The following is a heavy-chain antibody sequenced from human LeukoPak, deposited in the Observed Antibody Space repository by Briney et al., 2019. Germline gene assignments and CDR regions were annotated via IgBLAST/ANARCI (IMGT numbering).Heavy chain of an antibody. D-gene: IGHD2-2*03. CDR2: IIPIFGTA. J-gene: IGHJ5*02. CDR3: ARDLGIVVVPAAEDPNWVDP. CDR1: GGTFSSYA. Sequence: SVKVSCKASGGTFSSYAISWVRQAPGQGLELMGRIIPIFGTANYAQKFQGRVTSTTDESTSTAYMELSSLRSEHTAVYYCARDLGIVVVPAAEDPNWVDPWGQGTLVTVSS. V-gene: IGHV1-69*05.